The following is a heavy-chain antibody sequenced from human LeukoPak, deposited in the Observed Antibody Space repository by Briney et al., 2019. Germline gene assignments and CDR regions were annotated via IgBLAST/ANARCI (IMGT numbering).Heavy chain of an antibody. J-gene: IGHJ3*02. D-gene: IGHD6-19*01. CDR2: ISSSSSYI. CDR1: GFPFSRYA. Sequence: PGGPLRLSCDASGFPFSRYAMSWVRQASGKGLEQVSSISSSSSYIYYADSVKGRFPISRDNAKNSLYLQMNSLRAEDTAVYYCARRLGSSGRNDAFDIWGQGTMVTVSS. V-gene: IGHV3-21*01. CDR3: ARRLGSSGRNDAFDI.